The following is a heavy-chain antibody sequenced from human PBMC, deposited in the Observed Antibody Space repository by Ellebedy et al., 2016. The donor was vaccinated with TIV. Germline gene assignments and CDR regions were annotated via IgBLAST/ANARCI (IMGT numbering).Heavy chain of an antibody. Sequence: GESLKISCAASGFSFGNFAMNWVRQAPGQGLEWVSGISDGGDTFYADSVKGRFTISRDNAKNSLYLQMHSLRAEDTAVYNCARPPAAVAGQDYWGQGTPVTVSS. D-gene: IGHD6-19*01. V-gene: IGHV3-23*01. J-gene: IGHJ4*02. CDR1: GFSFGNFA. CDR3: ARPPAAVAGQDY. CDR2: ISDGGDT.